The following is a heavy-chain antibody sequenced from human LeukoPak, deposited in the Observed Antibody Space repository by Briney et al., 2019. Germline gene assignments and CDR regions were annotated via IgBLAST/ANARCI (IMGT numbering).Heavy chain of an antibody. V-gene: IGHV3-15*01. CDR3: TTMGAS. Sequence: GGSLRLSCAASGFILSGDWMIWVRQAPGKGLEWVARIKTISEGGTTDYAAPVKGRFTISRDDSKNTLYLQMNSLKTEDTALYYCTTMGASWGQGTLVTVSS. CDR1: GFILSGDW. CDR2: IKTISEGGTT. D-gene: IGHD3-16*01. J-gene: IGHJ5*02.